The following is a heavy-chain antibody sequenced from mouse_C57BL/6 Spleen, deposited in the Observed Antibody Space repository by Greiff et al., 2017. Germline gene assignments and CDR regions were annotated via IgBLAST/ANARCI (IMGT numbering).Heavy chain of an antibody. CDR3: ARYDYDGGDY. Sequence: VQLQQPGAELVRPGTSVKLSCKASGYTFTSYWMHWVKQRPGQGLEWIGVIDPSDSYTNYNQKFKGKATLTVDTSSSTAYMQHSSLTSEDSAVYYCARYDYDGGDYWGQGTSVTVSS. D-gene: IGHD2-4*01. J-gene: IGHJ4*01. V-gene: IGHV1-59*01. CDR2: IDPSDSYT. CDR1: GYTFTSYW.